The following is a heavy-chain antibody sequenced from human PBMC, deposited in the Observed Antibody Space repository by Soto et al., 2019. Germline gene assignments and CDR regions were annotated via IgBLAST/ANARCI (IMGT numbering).Heavy chain of an antibody. CDR1: GFTFSSYS. Sequence: PGGSLRLSCAASGFTFSSYSMNWVRQAPGKGLEWVSYISSSSSTIYYADSVKGRFTISRDNTKNSLYLQMNSLRDEDTAVYYCAREGRRVVSYYYYGMDVWGQGTTVTVSS. CDR2: ISSSSSTI. CDR3: AREGRRVVSYYYYGMDV. V-gene: IGHV3-48*02. J-gene: IGHJ6*02. D-gene: IGHD2-8*02.